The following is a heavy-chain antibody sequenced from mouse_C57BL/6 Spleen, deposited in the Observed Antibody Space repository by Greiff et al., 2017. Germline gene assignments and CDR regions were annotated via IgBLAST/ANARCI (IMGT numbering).Heavy chain of an antibody. D-gene: IGHD2-3*01. CDR1: GYTFTDYN. V-gene: IGHV1-18*01. CDR3: ARSIYDGYYDAMDY. CDR2: INPNNGGT. J-gene: IGHJ4*01. Sequence: VQLQQSGPELVKPGASVKIPCKASGYTFTDYNMDWVKQSHGKSLEWIGDINPNNGGTIYNQKFKGKATLTVDKSSSTAYMELRSLTSEDTAVYYCARSIYDGYYDAMDYWGQGTSVTVSS.